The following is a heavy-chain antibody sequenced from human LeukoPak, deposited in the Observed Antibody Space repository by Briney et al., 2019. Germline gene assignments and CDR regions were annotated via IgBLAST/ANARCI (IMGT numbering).Heavy chain of an antibody. CDR1: GCSISSSSYY. V-gene: IGHV4-39*01. J-gene: IGHJ4*02. CDR2: IYYSGST. CDR3: ARPYSSSSTDYFDY. D-gene: IGHD6-6*01. Sequence: PSEPLSLTCTVSGCSISSSSYYWGWIRKPPGKGLEWIGSIYYSGSTYYNPSLKSRVTISVDTSKNQFSLKLSSVTAADTAVYYCARPYSSSSTDYFDYWGQGTLVTVSS.